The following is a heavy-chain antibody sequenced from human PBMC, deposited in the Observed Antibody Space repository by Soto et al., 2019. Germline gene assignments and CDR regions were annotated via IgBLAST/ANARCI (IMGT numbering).Heavy chain of an antibody. CDR3: ARWTYYYDSSWFYWYFDL. CDR1: GGTFSSDA. Sequence: SVMVSCKAAGGTFSSDAISWVRQAPGQGLEWMGGIIPIFGTANYAQKFQGRVTITADKSTSTAYMELSSLRSEDTAVDYCARWTYYYDSSWFYWYFDLWGRGTLVTVSS. J-gene: IGHJ2*01. D-gene: IGHD3-22*01. V-gene: IGHV1-69*06. CDR2: IIPIFGTA.